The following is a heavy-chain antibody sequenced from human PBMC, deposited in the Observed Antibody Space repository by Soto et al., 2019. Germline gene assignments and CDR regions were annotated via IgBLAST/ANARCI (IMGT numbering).Heavy chain of an antibody. CDR1: GYTFPSST. CDR2: INAYSGDR. J-gene: IGHJ4*02. D-gene: IGHD4-17*01. Sequence: QGELVQSGAEVKKPGASVKVSCKASGYTFPSSTISWLRQAPGQGLEWPGWINAYSGDRKFAQRFQGRVTMTTDTSTSTAYVELTSLTSDDPAIYYCASANYGDSDYWGQGTLLTVSS. V-gene: IGHV1-18*01. CDR3: ASANYGDSDY.